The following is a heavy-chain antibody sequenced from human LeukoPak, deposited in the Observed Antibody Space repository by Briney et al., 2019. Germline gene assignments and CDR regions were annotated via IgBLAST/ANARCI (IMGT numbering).Heavy chain of an antibody. V-gene: IGHV3-30-3*01. J-gene: IGHJ6*02. D-gene: IGHD3-10*01. Sequence: PGGSLRLSCAASGFTFSSYAMHWVRQAPGKGLEWVAVISYDGSNKYYADSVKGRFTISRDNSKNTLYLQMNSLRAEDTAVYYCARDLYYYGSGSFGKYYYYGMDVRGQGTTVTVSS. CDR2: ISYDGSNK. CDR3: ARDLYYYGSGSFGKYYYYGMDV. CDR1: GFTFSSYA.